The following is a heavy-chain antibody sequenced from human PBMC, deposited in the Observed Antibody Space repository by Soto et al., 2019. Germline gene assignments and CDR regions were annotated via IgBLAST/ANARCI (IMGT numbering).Heavy chain of an antibody. D-gene: IGHD2-21*02. Sequence: SETLSLTCTVSGASIRSTDYYWSWIRQAPGKGLEWIGYVYYIGSTYYNPSLMSRLTISVDTSKNQFSLKLTSVTAAETAVYYCVRTAREGAVAPHWFDRWGQGTQVTVSS. J-gene: IGHJ5*02. CDR3: VRTAREGAVAPHWFDR. CDR2: VYYIGST. V-gene: IGHV4-30-4*01. CDR1: GASIRSTDYY.